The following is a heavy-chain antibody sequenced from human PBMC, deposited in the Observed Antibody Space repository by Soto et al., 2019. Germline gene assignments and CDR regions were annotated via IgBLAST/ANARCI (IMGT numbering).Heavy chain of an antibody. D-gene: IGHD3-10*01. Sequence: GGSLRLSCAASGFTFSSYEMNWVRQAPGKGLEWVSYISSSGSTIYYADSVKGRFTISRDNAKNSLYLQMNSLRAEDTAVYYCATTGSYIGRPDYYYYGMDVWGQGTTVTVSS. CDR2: ISSSGSTI. CDR1: GFTFSSYE. V-gene: IGHV3-48*03. CDR3: ATTGSYIGRPDYYYYGMDV. J-gene: IGHJ6*02.